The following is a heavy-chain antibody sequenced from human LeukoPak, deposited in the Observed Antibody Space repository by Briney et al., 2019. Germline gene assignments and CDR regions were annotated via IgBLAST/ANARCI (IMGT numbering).Heavy chain of an antibody. CDR1: GFTVSSNY. CDR2: IHSGGST. V-gene: IGHV3-66*01. CDR3: ARDAYCGGDCYFAFQH. J-gene: IGHJ1*01. D-gene: IGHD2-21*02. Sequence: GGSLRLSCAPSGFTVSSNYMNWVRQAPGKGVEWVSVIHSGGSTYYADSVKGRFIISRDNSKNTLYLQMNSLRAEDTAVYYCARDAYCGGDCYFAFQHWGQGTLVTVSS.